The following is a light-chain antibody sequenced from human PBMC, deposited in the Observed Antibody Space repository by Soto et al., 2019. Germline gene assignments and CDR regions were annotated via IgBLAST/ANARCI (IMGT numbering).Light chain of an antibody. V-gene: IGLV2-11*01. Sequence: QSALAQPRSVSGSPGQSVTISCTGTSSDVGGFSYVSWYQQYPGKAPKLILYDGSQRPSGVPDRFSGSKSGNTASLTISGLLAEDEAVFYCCSYSGRYTSVFGTGTKVTVL. J-gene: IGLJ1*01. CDR1: SSDVGGFSY. CDR2: DGS. CDR3: CSYSGRYTSV.